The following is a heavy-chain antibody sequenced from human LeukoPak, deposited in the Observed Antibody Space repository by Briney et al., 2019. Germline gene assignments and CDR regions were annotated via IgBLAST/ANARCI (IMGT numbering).Heavy chain of an antibody. CDR2: IYYSGST. Sequence: RPSETLSLTCTVSGGSISIYYWSWIRQPPGKGLEWLGYIYYSGSTNYNPSLKSRVTISVDTSKNQFSLKLSSVTAADTAVYYCARHGMVTGYFDLWGRGTLVTVSS. V-gene: IGHV4-59*08. CDR1: GGSISIYY. CDR3: ARHGMVTGYFDL. J-gene: IGHJ2*01. D-gene: IGHD3-3*01.